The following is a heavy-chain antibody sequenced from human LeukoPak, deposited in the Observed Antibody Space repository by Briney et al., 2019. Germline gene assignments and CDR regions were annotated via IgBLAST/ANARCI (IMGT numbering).Heavy chain of an antibody. J-gene: IGHJ4*01. Sequence: PSETLSLTCAVYGGSFSDYYWNWIRQPPGKGLEWIGEINHSGSTNYNPSLKSRVTMSVDTFKNQFSLTLSSVTAADTAVYYCARVQDFETRGYYLGYWGHGTLFPVSS. CDR2: INHSGST. D-gene: IGHD3-22*01. CDR1: GGSFSDYY. CDR3: ARVQDFETRGYYLGY. V-gene: IGHV4-34*01.